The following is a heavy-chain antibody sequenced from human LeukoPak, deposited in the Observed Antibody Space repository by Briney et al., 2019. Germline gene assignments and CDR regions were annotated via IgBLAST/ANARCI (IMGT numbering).Heavy chain of an antibody. Sequence: ASVKVSCKASGYTFTGYYMHWVRQAPGQGLEWMGIINPSGGSTSYAQKFQGRVTMTRDTSTSTVYMELSSLRSEDTAVYYCAIIDVGAPDAFDIWGQGTMVTVSS. J-gene: IGHJ3*02. CDR3: AIIDVGAPDAFDI. CDR2: INPSGGST. D-gene: IGHD1-26*01. V-gene: IGHV1-46*01. CDR1: GYTFTGYY.